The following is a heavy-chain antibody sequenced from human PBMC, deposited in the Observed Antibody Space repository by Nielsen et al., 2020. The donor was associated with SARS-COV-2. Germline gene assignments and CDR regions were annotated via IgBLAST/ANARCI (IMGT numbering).Heavy chain of an antibody. CDR3: ARDPAALDL. CDR1: GFSFNTYT. V-gene: IGHV3-48*04. J-gene: IGHJ2*01. D-gene: IGHD6-25*01. CDR2: ISSGSTTI. Sequence: GESLKISCAASGFSFNTYTMAWVRQAPGKGLEWISDISSGSTTIFYADSVKGRFTISRDNAKNSLYLQMDSLGVDDTAVYYCARDPAALDLWGPGTLVTVSS.